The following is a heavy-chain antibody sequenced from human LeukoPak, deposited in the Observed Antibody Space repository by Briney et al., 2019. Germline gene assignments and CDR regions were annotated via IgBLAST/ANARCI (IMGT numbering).Heavy chain of an antibody. CDR3: ARVVGPAASGNWFDP. V-gene: IGHV4-34*01. Sequence: SETLSLTCAVYGGTFSGYYWSWIRQPPGKGLEWIGEINHSGSTNYNPSLKSRVTISVDTSKNQFSLRLSSVTAADTAVYYCARVVGPAASGNWFDPWGQGTLVTVSS. D-gene: IGHD2-2*01. J-gene: IGHJ5*02. CDR1: GGTFSGYY. CDR2: INHSGST.